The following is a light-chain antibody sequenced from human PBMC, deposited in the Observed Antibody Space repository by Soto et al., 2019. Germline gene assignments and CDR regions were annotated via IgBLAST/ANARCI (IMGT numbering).Light chain of an antibody. CDR3: RSYTTTTRL. Sequence: QSVLTQPASVSGSPGQSITISCTGTSSDIGSNNYVSWFQQRPGKAPTLIIYEVSNRPSGVSTHFSGSKSGNTASLTISGLLPEDEAEYYCRSYTTTTRLFGGGTKVTVL. CDR1: SSDIGSNNY. V-gene: IGLV2-14*01. J-gene: IGLJ3*02. CDR2: EVS.